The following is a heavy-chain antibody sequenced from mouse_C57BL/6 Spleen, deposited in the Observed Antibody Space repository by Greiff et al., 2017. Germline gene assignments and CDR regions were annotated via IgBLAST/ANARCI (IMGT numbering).Heavy chain of an antibody. J-gene: IGHJ3*01. D-gene: IGHD3-1*01. CDR2: IYPSDSET. CDR3: ARWRIGTGFAY. Sequence: VQLQQPGAELVRPGSSVKLSCKASGYTFTSYWMDWVKQRPGQGLEWIGNIYPSDSETHYNQKFKDKATLTVDKSSSTAYMQLSSLTSEDSAVYYCARWRIGTGFAYWGQGTLVTVSA. V-gene: IGHV1-61*01. CDR1: GYTFTSYW.